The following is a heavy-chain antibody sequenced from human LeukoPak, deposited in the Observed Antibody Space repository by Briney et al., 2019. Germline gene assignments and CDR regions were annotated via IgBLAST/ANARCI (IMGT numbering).Heavy chain of an antibody. D-gene: IGHD3-22*01. Sequence: GGSLRLSCAASGFSFSSYGMSWVRQAPGKGLEWVSTISGSGGSTYYADSVKGRFTISRDNSKNTLYLQMNSLRAEDTAVYYCARGDLLYYYDSSGYRYWGQGTLVTVSS. CDR1: GFSFSSYG. CDR2: ISGSGGST. CDR3: ARGDLLYYYDSSGYRY. J-gene: IGHJ4*02. V-gene: IGHV3-23*01.